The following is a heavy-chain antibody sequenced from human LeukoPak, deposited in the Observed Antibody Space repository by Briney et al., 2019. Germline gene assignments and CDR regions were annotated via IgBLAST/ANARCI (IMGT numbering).Heavy chain of an antibody. V-gene: IGHV3-23*01. CDR2: ISGRDDST. J-gene: IGHJ4*02. CDR1: GFTFKNYA. Sequence: PGASLRLSCAASGFTFKNYAMTRVRQAPGKGLQWVSAISGRDDSTYYADSVKGRFTISRDISKNTLFLLMNNLRADDTAVYYCAKWGDYDVLTGYYDSDYWGQGTLVTVSS. D-gene: IGHD3-9*01. CDR3: AKWGDYDVLTGYYDSDY.